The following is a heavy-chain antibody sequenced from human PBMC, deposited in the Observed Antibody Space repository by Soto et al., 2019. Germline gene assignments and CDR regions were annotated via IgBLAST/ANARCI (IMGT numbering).Heavy chain of an antibody. CDR2: VDYSGST. Sequence: QVQLQESGPGRVKPSQTLSLTCTVSGGSISSGGYYWSWIRQHPGKGLEWIGYVDYSGSTYYNPSLHRRVTRPADTSMNQFSRKLRSVTAADTAVYYCAREHVVSPRFDYWGQGTLVTVSS. CDR3: AREHVVSPRFDY. V-gene: IGHV4-31*03. CDR1: GGSISSGGYY. D-gene: IGHD2-15*01. J-gene: IGHJ4*02.